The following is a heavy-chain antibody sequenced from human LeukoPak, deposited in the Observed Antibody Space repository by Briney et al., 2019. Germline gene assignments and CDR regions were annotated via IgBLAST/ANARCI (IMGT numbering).Heavy chain of an antibody. Sequence: SQTPSLTCAISGDIVSNNIAAWNWIRQSPSRGLEWLGRTLYRSKWYNDYAVSVKSRITINPDTSKNQFSLQLNFVTPEDTAVYYCAREVAGTYAFDYWGQGTLVTVSS. D-gene: IGHD6-19*01. J-gene: IGHJ4*02. CDR2: TLYRSKWYN. CDR3: AREVAGTYAFDY. CDR1: GDIVSNNIAA. V-gene: IGHV6-1*01.